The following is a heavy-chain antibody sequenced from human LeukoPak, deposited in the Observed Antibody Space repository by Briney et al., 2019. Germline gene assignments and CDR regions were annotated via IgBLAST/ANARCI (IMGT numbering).Heavy chain of an antibody. CDR3: AKVILAVDIVATPELGIDY. D-gene: IGHD5-12*01. CDR2: ISYDGSNK. CDR1: GFTFSSYG. V-gene: IGHV3-30*18. J-gene: IGHJ4*02. Sequence: GGSLRLSCAASGFTFSSYGRHWVRQAPGKGLEWVAVISYDGSNKYYADSVKGRFTISRDNSKNTLYLQMNSLRAEDTAVYYCAKVILAVDIVATPELGIDYWGQGTLVTVSS.